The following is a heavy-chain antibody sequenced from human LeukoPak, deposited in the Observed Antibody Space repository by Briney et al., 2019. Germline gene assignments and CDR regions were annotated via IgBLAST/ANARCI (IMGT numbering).Heavy chain of an antibody. V-gene: IGHV4-39*01. CDR1: GGSISSSSYY. J-gene: IGHJ5*02. CDR3: APFKLGAAAGGMNWFDP. Sequence: SETLSLTCTVSGGSISSSSYYWGWIRQPPGKGLEWIGSIYYSGSTYYNPSLKSRVTISVDTSKNQFSLKLSSVSAADTAVYYCAPFKLGAAAGGMNWFDPWGQGTLVTVSS. D-gene: IGHD6-13*01. CDR2: IYYSGST.